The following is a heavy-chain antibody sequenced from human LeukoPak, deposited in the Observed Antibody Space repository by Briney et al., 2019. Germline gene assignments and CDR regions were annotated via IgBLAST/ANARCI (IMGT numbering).Heavy chain of an antibody. D-gene: IGHD1-1*01. CDR3: EISTWPFDY. J-gene: IGHJ4*02. CDR1: GCTFSSYS. CDR2: ISGSGGST. V-gene: IGHV3-23*01. Sequence: GGSLRLSCAASGCTFSSYSMSWVRQAPGKGLEWVAAISGSGGSTYYADSVTGRFTISRDNSKNTLYLQMNSLGAEGTAVYCCEISTWPFDYWGQGTLVTVSS.